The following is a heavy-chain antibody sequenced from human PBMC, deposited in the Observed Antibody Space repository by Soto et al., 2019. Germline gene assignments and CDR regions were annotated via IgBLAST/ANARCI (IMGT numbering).Heavy chain of an antibody. V-gene: IGHV1-69*13. Sequence: SVKVSCKASGGTFSSYAISWVRQAPGQGLEWMGGIIPIFGTANYAQKFQGRVTITADESTSTAYMELSSLRSEDTAVYYCAADMAPTDMYNWFDPWGKGTLVTVSS. D-gene: IGHD1-1*01. J-gene: IGHJ5*02. CDR1: GGTFSSYA. CDR3: AADMAPTDMYNWFDP. CDR2: IIPIFGTA.